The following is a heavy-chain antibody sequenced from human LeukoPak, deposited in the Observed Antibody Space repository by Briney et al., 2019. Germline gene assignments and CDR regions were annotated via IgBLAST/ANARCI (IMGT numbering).Heavy chain of an antibody. CDR3: ARGWAPRGEKSSFAS. V-gene: IGHV4-4*07. CDR2: IFASGST. D-gene: IGHD3-10*01. CDR1: GASINSDY. Sequence: KTSETLSLTCTVSGASINSDYWTWVRQVAGKGLEWIGRIFASGSTNYNPYLRSRITMSVDTSKNQFSLDLSSVTAADTGVYYCARGWAPRGEKSSFASWGQGTLVTVSS. J-gene: IGHJ4*02.